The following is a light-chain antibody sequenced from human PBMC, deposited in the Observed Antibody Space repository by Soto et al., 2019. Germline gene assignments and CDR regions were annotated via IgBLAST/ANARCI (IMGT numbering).Light chain of an antibody. CDR1: QGISSY. CDR3: QQYYSYPRRA. CDR2: AAS. J-gene: IGKJ1*01. Sequence: AIRMTQSPSSLSASTGDRVTITCRASQGISSYLAWYQQKPGKAPKLLIYAASTLQSGVPSRFSGSGSGTDFTLTICCLQSEDFATYYCQQYYSYPRRAFGQGTKVDIK. V-gene: IGKV1-8*01.